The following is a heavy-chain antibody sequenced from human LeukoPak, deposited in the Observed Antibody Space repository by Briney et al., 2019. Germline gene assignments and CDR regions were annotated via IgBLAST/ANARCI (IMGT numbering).Heavy chain of an antibody. Sequence: GGSLRLSCAASGFTFSSYAMSWVRQAPGKGLEWVSAISGSGGSTYYADSVKGRSTISRDNSKNTLYLQMNSLRAEDTAVYYCXXXXYDFWSGYYGSGPFDYXXQGXLVXXS. CDR3: XXXXYDFWSGYYGSGPFDY. V-gene: IGHV3-23*01. CDR1: GFTFSSYA. D-gene: IGHD3-3*01. CDR2: ISGSGGST. J-gene: IGHJ4*02.